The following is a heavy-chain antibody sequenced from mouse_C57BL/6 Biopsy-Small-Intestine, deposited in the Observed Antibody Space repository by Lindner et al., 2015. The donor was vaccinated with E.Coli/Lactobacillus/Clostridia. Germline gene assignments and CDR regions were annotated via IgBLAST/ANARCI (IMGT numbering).Heavy chain of an antibody. CDR1: GFTFSDYG. CDR3: ASTLPLDY. CDR2: ISGGSTTI. J-gene: IGHJ2*01. Sequence: VQLQESGGGLVKPGGPGNSPVLASGFTFSDYGMHWVRQAPEKGLEWVAYISGGSTTIHYADTVKGRFTISRDNANNTLFLQMTSLRSGDTAMYYCASTLPLDYWGQGTTLTVSS. V-gene: IGHV5-17*01.